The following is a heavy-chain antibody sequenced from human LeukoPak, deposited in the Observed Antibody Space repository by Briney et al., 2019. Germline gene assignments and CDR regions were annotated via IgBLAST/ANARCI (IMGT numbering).Heavy chain of an antibody. V-gene: IGHV4-38-2*02. CDR3: ARDYYDRSGYVFEY. CDR2: TFHSGST. Sequence: SETLSLTCTASGYSISSGFYWAWIRQPLGKGLEWIGSTFHSGSTYYNPYYPSLKSRATISADTSKNQFSLKLSSVTAADTAVYYCARDYYDRSGYVFEYWGQGSLVTVSS. CDR1: GYSISSGFY. J-gene: IGHJ4*02. D-gene: IGHD3-22*01.